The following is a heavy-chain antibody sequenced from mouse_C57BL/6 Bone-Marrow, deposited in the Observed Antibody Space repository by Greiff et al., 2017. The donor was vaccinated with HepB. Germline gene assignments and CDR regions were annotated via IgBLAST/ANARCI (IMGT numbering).Heavy chain of an antibody. CDR2: IDPSDSYT. CDR3: AIYYGSSYVAWFAY. CDR1: GYTFTSYW. Sequence: QVQLQQPGAELVMPGASVKLSCKASGYTFTSYWMHWVKQRPGQGLEWIGEIDPSDSYTNYNQKFKGKSTLTVDKSSSTAYMQLSSLTSEDSAVYYCAIYYGSSYVAWFAYWGQGTLVTVSA. V-gene: IGHV1-69*01. J-gene: IGHJ3*01. D-gene: IGHD1-1*01.